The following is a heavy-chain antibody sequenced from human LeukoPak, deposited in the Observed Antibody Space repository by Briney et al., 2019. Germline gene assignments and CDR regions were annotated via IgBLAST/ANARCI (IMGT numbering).Heavy chain of an antibody. J-gene: IGHJ3*02. D-gene: IGHD3-10*01. Sequence: SETLSLTCTVSGGSISSSSYYWGWIRQPPGKGLEWIGSIYYSGSTYYNPSLKSRVTISVDTSKNQFSLKLSSVTAADTAVYYCARHGSGVLPLSLLDAFDIWGQGTMVTVSS. V-gene: IGHV4-39*01. CDR2: IYYSGST. CDR1: GGSISSSSYY. CDR3: ARHGSGVLPLSLLDAFDI.